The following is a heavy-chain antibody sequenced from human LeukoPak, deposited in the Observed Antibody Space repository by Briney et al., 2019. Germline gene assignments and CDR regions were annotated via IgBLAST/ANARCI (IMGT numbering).Heavy chain of an antibody. Sequence: SETLSLTCAVSGGSISSGGYSWSWIRQPPGKGLEWIGYIYHGGSTYYNPSLKSRVTISVDRSKNQFSLKLSSVTAADTAVYYCARDHGYYYGMDVWGQGTTVTVSS. V-gene: IGHV4-30-2*01. CDR2: IYHGGST. J-gene: IGHJ6*02. CDR3: ARDHGYYYGMDV. CDR1: GGSISSGGYS.